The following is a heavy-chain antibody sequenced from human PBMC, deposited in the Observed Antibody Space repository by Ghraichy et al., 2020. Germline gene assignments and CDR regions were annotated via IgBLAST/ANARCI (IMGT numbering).Heavy chain of an antibody. CDR3: ARDQAVAGKGTTGY. J-gene: IGHJ4*02. Sequence: ASVKVSCKASGYTFTGYYMHWVRQAPGQGLEWMGWINPNSGGTNYAQKFQGRVTMTRDTSISTAYMELSRLRSDDTAVYYCARDQAVAGKGTTGYWGQGTLVTVSS. V-gene: IGHV1-2*02. CDR1: GYTFTGYY. D-gene: IGHD6-19*01. CDR2: INPNSGGT.